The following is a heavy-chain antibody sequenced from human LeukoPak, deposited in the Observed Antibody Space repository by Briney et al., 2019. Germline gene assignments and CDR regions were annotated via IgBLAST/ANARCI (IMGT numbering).Heavy chain of an antibody. D-gene: IGHD6-25*01. V-gene: IGHV3-30*03. CDR3: VRSGAAKTFDY. CDR2: ISYDGSNK. Sequence: GGCLRLPCAAPGFTFSSYGMHWVRQAPVKGLDLVAVISYDGSNKYYADSVKGRFTISRDNSKNTLYLQMNSLRAEDTAVYYCVRSGAAKTFDYWGQGTLVTVSS. J-gene: IGHJ4*02. CDR1: GFTFSSYG.